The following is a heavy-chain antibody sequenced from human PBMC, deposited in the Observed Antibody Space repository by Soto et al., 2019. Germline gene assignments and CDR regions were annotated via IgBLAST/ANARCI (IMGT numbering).Heavy chain of an antibody. CDR2: ISGSSGST. CDR3: AKAGSPYHCSRTSCPRWFDP. D-gene: IGHD2-2*01. J-gene: IGHJ5*02. V-gene: IGHV3-23*01. CDR1: GFTFSSYV. Sequence: GSLRLSCAASGFTFSSYVMSWVRQAPGKGLEWVSGISGSSGSTYYADSVKGRFAISRDNSKNVLYLQMNSLRAEDTAVYYCAKAGSPYHCSRTSCPRWFDPWGQGTLVTVSS.